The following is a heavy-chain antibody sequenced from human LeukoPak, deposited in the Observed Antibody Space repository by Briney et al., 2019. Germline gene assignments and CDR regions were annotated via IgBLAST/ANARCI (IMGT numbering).Heavy chain of an antibody. CDR3: AREEDSGSGLGV. V-gene: IGHV4-30-2*01. Sequence: SQTLSLTCAVSGGSISSGGYSWSWIRQPPGKGLEWIGYIYHSGSTYYNPSLKSRVTISVDRSKNQFSLKLSSVTAADTAVYYCAREEDSGSGLGVWGKGTTVTVSS. CDR2: IYHSGST. CDR1: GGSISSGGYS. J-gene: IGHJ6*04. D-gene: IGHD1-26*01.